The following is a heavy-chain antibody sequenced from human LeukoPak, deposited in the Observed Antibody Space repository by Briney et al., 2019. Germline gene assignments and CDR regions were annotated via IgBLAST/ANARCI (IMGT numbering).Heavy chain of an antibody. CDR1: GYTFTKYG. J-gene: IGHJ5*02. CDR3: ARARNSGSYYRA. D-gene: IGHD3-10*01. Sequence: ASVKVSCKASGYTFTKYGICWVRQAPGQGPEWMGWISAYNGNTNYAQKLQGRVTMTTDTSTSTAYMELRSLRPDDTAVYYCARARNSGSYYRAWGQGTLVTVSS. CDR2: ISAYNGNT. V-gene: IGHV1-18*01.